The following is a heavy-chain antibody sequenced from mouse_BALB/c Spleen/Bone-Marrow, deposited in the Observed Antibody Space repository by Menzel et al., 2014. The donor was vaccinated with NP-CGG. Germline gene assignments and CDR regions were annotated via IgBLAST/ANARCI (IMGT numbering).Heavy chain of an antibody. CDR3: ARGYGNWYFDV. D-gene: IGHD2-10*02. Sequence: VQLVESGAELVKPGASVKMSCKAFGYTFTTYPIEWMKQNHGKSLEWIGNFHPYNDDTKYNEKFKGKAKLTVEKSSSTVYLELSRLTSDDSAAYYCARGYGNWYFDVWGAGTTVTVSS. J-gene: IGHJ1*01. CDR1: GYTFTTYP. V-gene: IGHV1-47*01. CDR2: FHPYNDDT.